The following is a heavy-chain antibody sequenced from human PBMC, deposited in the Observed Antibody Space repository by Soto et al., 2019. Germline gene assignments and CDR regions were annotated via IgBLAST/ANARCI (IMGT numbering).Heavy chain of an antibody. D-gene: IGHD3-16*01. V-gene: IGHV3-23*01. CDR3: AKDSDRKGGGSSNFDI. CDR1: GFIFNIFA. CDR2: IISRGSTT. J-gene: IGHJ3*02. Sequence: EVQLLESGGGLVQPEESLRLSCVASGFIFNIFAMSWVRQAPGKGLAWVSTIISRGSTTYYADSMKGRFTVSRDNYKNTLYLQMNGLRAEDTAMYYCAKDSDRKGGGSSNFDIWGQGTMVTVSS.